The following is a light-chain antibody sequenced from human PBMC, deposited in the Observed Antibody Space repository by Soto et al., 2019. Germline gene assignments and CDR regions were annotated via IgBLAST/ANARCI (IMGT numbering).Light chain of an antibody. CDR1: SSDIGGYNS. V-gene: IGLV2-14*01. CDR3: ASYTSASTGV. Sequence: QSVLTQPASVTGSPGQSITISCTGTSSDIGGYNSVSWYQHHPGTAPKLLIYEVRNRPSGVSNRFSGSKSGNTASLTISGLQAEDEAHYYCASYTSASTGVFGGGTKLTVL. J-gene: IGLJ3*02. CDR2: EVR.